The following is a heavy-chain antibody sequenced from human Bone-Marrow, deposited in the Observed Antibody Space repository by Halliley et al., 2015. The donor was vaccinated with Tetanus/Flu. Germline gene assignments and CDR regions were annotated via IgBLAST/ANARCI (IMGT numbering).Heavy chain of an antibody. CDR1: GGAISGYY. J-gene: IGHJ4*02. CDR2: IDSRGRP. Sequence: TLSLTCTVSGGAISGYYWSWVRQALGRGLEWIGAIDSRGRPNYNPSLKRRVTISVDTSNNHFSLKLTTLTASDTAVFYCARHDYPETPVQFDFWGQGSLLTVSS. CDR3: ARHDYPETPVQFDF. D-gene: IGHD3-10*01. V-gene: IGHV4-59*08.